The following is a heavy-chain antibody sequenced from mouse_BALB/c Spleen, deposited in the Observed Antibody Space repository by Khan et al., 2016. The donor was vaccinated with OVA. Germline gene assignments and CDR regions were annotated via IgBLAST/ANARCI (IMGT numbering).Heavy chain of an antibody. Sequence: EVQLQESGGDLMKSGGSLKLSCAASGFTFSTYGMSWVRQTPDKSLEWVATINSGGYYTYYPDSVQGRFTVSRNNARNTLYLQMSSLKSEDTAMYYCASHLTGSFAYWGQGTLVTVSA. D-gene: IGHD4-1*01. CDR3: ASHLTGSFAY. V-gene: IGHV5-6*01. CDR2: INSGGYYT. J-gene: IGHJ3*01. CDR1: GFTFSTYG.